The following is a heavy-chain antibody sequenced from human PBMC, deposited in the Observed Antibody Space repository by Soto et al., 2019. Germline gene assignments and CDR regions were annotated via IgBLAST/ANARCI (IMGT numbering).Heavy chain of an antibody. CDR2: IYWNDDK. CDR1: GFSLSTSGVG. CDR3: AHRRAVTIETYYYYYGMDV. D-gene: IGHD4-17*01. Sequence: SGPTLVNPTQTLTLTCTFSGFSLSTSGVGVGWIRQPPGKALEWLALIYWNDDKRYSPSLKSRLTITKDTSKNQVVLTMTNMDPVDTATYYCAHRRAVTIETYYYYYGMDVWCQGTTVTVSS. V-gene: IGHV2-5*01. J-gene: IGHJ6*02.